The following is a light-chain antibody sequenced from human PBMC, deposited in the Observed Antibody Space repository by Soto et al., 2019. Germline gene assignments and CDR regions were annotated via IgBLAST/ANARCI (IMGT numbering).Light chain of an antibody. CDR1: QGISSA. V-gene: IGKV1-13*02. CDR3: QQFNSYPAT. J-gene: IGKJ4*01. Sequence: AIQLTQSPSSLSASVGDRVTITCRASQGISSALACYQQKPGKAPKLLIYDASSLESGVPSRFSGSGSGTDFTLTISSLQPEDFATYYCQQFNSYPATFGGGTKVEIK. CDR2: DAS.